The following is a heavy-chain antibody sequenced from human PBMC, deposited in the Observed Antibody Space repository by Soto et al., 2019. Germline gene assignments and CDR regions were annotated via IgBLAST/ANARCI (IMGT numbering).Heavy chain of an antibody. J-gene: IGHJ6*02. CDR1: GGTFSSYA. CDR2: IIPIFGTA. V-gene: IGHV1-69*13. Sequence: ASVKVSCKASGGTFSSYAISWVRQAPGQGLEWMGGIIPIFGTANYAQKFQGRVTITADESTSTAYMELSSLRSEDTAVYYCARVDCSGGSCYSVFYYYYYGMDVWGQGTTVTVSS. CDR3: ARVDCSGGSCYSVFYYYYYGMDV. D-gene: IGHD2-15*01.